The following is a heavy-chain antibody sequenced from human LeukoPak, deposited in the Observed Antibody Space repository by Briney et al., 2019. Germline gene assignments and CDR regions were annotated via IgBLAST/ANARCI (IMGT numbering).Heavy chain of an antibody. Sequence: SDTLSLTCTVSGGSITSSSYYWAWIRQPPGKGLEWIGSIFYVGDTYYNPSLESRITISVDTSRNQFSLKLYSVTAADTAVYYCARSDSSRYGWLDPWGRGTLVTVSS. V-gene: IGHV4-39*01. CDR1: GGSITSSSYY. J-gene: IGHJ5*02. CDR3: ARSDSSRYGWLDP. CDR2: IFYVGDT. D-gene: IGHD3-22*01.